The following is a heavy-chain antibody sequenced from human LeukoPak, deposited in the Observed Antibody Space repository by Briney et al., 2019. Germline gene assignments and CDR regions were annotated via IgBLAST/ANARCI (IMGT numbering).Heavy chain of an antibody. CDR3: ASGYYDFWNGFDY. CDR2: INLNSGGT. D-gene: IGHD3-3*01. Sequence: ASVKVSCKASGYTFTGYYMHWVRQAPGQGLEWMGWINLNSGGTNYAQKFQGRVTMTRDTSISTAYMELSRLRSDDTAVYYCASGYYDFWNGFDYWGQGTLVTVSS. V-gene: IGHV1-2*02. J-gene: IGHJ4*02. CDR1: GYTFTGYY.